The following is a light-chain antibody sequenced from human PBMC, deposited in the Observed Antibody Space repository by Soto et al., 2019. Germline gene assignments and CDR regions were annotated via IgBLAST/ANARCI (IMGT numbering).Light chain of an antibody. Sequence: QSVLTQPASVSGSPGQSITISCIGTSSDVGSSDLVSWYQQHPDTAPKLLIYEVTNRPSGVSDRFSGSKSGNTASLTISGLQAEDEADYYCSSKRDSSTLFVFGTGTKVTVL. CDR2: EVT. CDR1: SSDVGSSDL. V-gene: IGLV2-14*02. CDR3: SSKRDSSTLFV. J-gene: IGLJ1*01.